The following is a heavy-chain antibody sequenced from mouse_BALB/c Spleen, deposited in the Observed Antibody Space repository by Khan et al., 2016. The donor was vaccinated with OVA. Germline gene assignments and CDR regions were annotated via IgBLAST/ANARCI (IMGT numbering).Heavy chain of an antibody. J-gene: IGHJ4*01. CDR2: IWSAGST. V-gene: IGHV2-6-1*01. Sequence: VKLLESGPGLVAPSQSLSITCTISGFSLTNYGVHWVRQPPGKGLEWLVVIWSAGSTAYNSALNSRLSISKDNSKSQGFLKMNSLQTDDTAMYYCARQPYYHYDIMDYWGQGTSVTVSS. CDR1: GFSLTNYG. D-gene: IGHD2-10*01. CDR3: ARQPYYHYDIMDY.